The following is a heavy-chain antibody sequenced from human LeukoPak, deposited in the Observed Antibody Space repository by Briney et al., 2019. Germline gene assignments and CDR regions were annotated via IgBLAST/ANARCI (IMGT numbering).Heavy chain of an antibody. J-gene: IGHJ6*03. Sequence: GGSLRLSCAASGFTFSSFDMHWVRQPTGQGLEWVSTIGTASDTYYPASVQGRFTLSRDNAKNSLYLQMNSLTAGDTAVYYCARGPPRGKYYYMDVWGKGTTVTVSS. V-gene: IGHV3-13*01. CDR3: ARGPPRGKYYYMDV. D-gene: IGHD1-1*01. CDR1: GFTFSSFD. CDR2: IGTASDT.